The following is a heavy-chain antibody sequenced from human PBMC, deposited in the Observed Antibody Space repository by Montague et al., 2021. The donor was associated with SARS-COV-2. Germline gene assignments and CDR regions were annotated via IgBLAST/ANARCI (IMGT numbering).Heavy chain of an antibody. CDR3: ARRGSSVWGVTLSAEPDY. Sequence: SETLSLTCAIYGGSFSGYYWSWIRQPPEKGLEWIGEINQSGRTNNNPSLKSRVIISVDTSKNQFSLKLSSVTAADTAVYYCARRGSSVWGVTLSAEPDYWGQGILVIVSS. V-gene: IGHV4-34*01. J-gene: IGHJ4*02. CDR1: GGSFSGYY. D-gene: IGHD3-10*01. CDR2: INQSGRT.